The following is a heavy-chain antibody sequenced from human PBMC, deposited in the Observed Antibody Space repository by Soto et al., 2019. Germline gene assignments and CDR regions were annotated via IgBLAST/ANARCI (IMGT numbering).Heavy chain of an antibody. CDR3: VGGQYYFDY. CDR1: GFPFTSYG. V-gene: IGHV3-30*03. J-gene: IGHJ4*02. D-gene: IGHD3-10*01. CDR2: ISFDGSNK. Sequence: QVQLVESGGGVVQPGRSLRLSCAASGFPFTSYGMHGVREGPGKGLEWVAVISFDGSNKFYADSVKGRFTISRDNSKNTLYLQMDSLRPEDTALYYCVGGQYYFDYRGQGTLVIVSS.